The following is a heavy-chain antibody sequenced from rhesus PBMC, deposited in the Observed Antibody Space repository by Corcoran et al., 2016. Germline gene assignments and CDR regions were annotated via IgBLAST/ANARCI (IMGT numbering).Heavy chain of an antibody. Sequence: EVQLVESGGGLVQPGGSLRLSCAASGFTFSYYYLQWVRQASRTGPAWVGFLRNKAYGGTAEDAASVKGRFTIARDDSKSIAYLQMNSLKTEDTAVYYCAGLWGNLYFDYWGQGVLVTVSS. V-gene: IGHV3-184*01. CDR2: LRNKAYGGTA. CDR3: AGLWGNLYFDY. CDR1: GFTFSYYY. D-gene: IGHD3-34*01. J-gene: IGHJ4*01.